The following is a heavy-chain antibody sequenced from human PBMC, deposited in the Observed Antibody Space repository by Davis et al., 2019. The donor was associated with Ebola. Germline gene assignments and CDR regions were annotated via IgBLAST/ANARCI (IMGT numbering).Heavy chain of an antibody. CDR1: GFTFSSYD. CDR2: IWYDGSNK. J-gene: IGHJ5*02. D-gene: IGHD2-15*01. V-gene: IGHV3-30*02. CDR3: VRGVVAATYSWFDP. Sequence: GESLKISCAASGFTFSSYDMHWVRQAPGKGLEWVAVIWYDGSNKYYADSVKGRFTISRDNSKNTLYLQMNSLRAEDTAVYYCVRGVVAATYSWFDPWGQGTLVTVSS.